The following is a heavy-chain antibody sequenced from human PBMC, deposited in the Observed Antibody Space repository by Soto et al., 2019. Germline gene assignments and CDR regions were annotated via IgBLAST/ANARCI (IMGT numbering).Heavy chain of an antibody. V-gene: IGHV1-69*13. CDR1: GGTFSSYA. J-gene: IGHJ6*02. Sequence: SVKVSCKASGGTFSSYAISWVRQAPGQGLEWMGGIIPIFGTANYAQKFQGRGTITADESTSTAYMELSSLRSEDTAVYYCARDRHMGIAAAGNYYGMDVWGQGTTVTASS. CDR3: ARDRHMGIAAAGNYYGMDV. D-gene: IGHD6-13*01. CDR2: IIPIFGTA.